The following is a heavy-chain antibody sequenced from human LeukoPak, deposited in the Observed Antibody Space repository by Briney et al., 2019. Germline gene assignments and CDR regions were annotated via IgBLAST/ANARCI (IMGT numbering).Heavy chain of an antibody. V-gene: IGHV3-30*02. J-gene: IGHJ6*03. D-gene: IGHD3-22*01. Sequence: GGSLRLSCAASRFTFSNYAMSWVRQAPGKGLEWVAFIRHDGSNKYYADSVKGRFTISRDNSKNTLYLQMNSLRAGDTAVYYCAKGSKLVVITRDHYMAVWGKGTTVTISS. CDR2: IRHDGSNK. CDR3: AKGSKLVVITRDHYMAV. CDR1: RFTFSNYA.